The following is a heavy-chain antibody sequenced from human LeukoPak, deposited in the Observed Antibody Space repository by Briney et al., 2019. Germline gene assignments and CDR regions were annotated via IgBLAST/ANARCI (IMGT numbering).Heavy chain of an antibody. J-gene: IGHJ4*02. V-gene: IGHV1-46*01. Sequence: ASVKVSCKASGYTFSGQYIHWVRQAPGQGLEWMGRINPSGGSTSYAQKFQGRVTMNRDTSTSTVYMELSSLRSEDTAVYYCARDLGGNDLFDYWGQGTLVTVSS. CDR3: ARDLGGNDLFDY. D-gene: IGHD4-23*01. CDR1: GYTFSGQY. CDR2: INPSGGST.